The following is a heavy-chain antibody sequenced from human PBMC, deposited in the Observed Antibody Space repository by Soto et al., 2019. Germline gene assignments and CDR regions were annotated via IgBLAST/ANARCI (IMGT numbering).Heavy chain of an antibody. CDR3: ARVGDSSSSAHYYYYGMDV. V-gene: IGHV4-31*03. J-gene: IGHJ6*02. CDR2: IYYSGST. Sequence: QVQLQESGPGLVKPSQTLSLTCTVSGGSISSGGYYWSWIRQHPGKGLEWIGYIYYSGSTYYNPSLKSRVTKSVDTSKNQFSLKLSSVTAADTAVYYCARVGDSSSSAHYYYYGMDVWGQGTTVTVSS. CDR1: GGSISSGGYY. D-gene: IGHD6-6*01.